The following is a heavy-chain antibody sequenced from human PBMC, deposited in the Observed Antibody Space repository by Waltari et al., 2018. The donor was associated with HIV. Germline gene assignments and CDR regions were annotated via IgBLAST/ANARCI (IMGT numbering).Heavy chain of an antibody. Sequence: QVQLQQWGAGLLKPSETLSLTCAFYGGSFSGYYWSWIRQPPGKGLEWIGEVNHSGSSNYNPSLKSRVTMSVDTSKNQFSLKLNSVTAADTAVYYCARRLVTYYYTSGSYFDLWGQGTLVTVSS. CDR3: ARRLVTYYYTSGSYFDL. D-gene: IGHD3-10*01. J-gene: IGHJ4*02. CDR2: VNHSGSS. V-gene: IGHV4-34*01. CDR1: GGSFSGYY.